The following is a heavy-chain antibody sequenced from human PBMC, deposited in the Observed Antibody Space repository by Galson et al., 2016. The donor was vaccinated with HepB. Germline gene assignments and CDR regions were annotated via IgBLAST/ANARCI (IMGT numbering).Heavy chain of an antibody. D-gene: IGHD7-27*01. CDR3: ARDSPTGDRASYWDFDL. Sequence: SVKVSCKASGYTFTSYYMHWVRQAPGQGLEWMGIINPRDSSTTYAQKFQGRVTMTRDTSTSTVYMELSSLRSEDTAVYYCARDSPTGDRASYWDFDLWGRGTLVTVSS. V-gene: IGHV1-46*01. J-gene: IGHJ2*01. CDR2: INPRDSST. CDR1: GYTFTSYY.